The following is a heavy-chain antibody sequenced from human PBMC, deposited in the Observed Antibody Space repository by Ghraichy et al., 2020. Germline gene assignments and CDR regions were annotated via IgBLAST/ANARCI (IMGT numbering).Heavy chain of an antibody. CDR2: IYYSGST. Sequence: SETLSLTCTVSGGSISSYYWSWIRQPPGKGLEWIGYIYYSGSTNYNPSLKSRVTISVDTSKNQFSLKLSSVTAADTAVYYCARDLGGHSSGPDGFGIWGQGKMVTVSS. CDR1: GGSISSYY. J-gene: IGHJ3*02. D-gene: IGHD3-22*01. V-gene: IGHV4-59*01. CDR3: ARDLGGHSSGPDGFGI.